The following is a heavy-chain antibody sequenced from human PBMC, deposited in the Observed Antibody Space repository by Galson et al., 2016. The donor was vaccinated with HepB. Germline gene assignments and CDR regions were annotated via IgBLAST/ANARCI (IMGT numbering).Heavy chain of an antibody. CDR3: ARLNGGRAYHRDANKWLDP. Sequence: ETLSLTCTVSGGSITSSNYFWAWIRQPPGKGLEWIGSIYYSGSTYYNPSLKSRVTISADTSNNQFSLRLNSVTAADTAVYYCARLNGGRAYHRDANKWLDPWGQGTLVTVSS. D-gene: IGHD5-24*01. V-gene: IGHV4-39*01. CDR1: GGSITSSNYF. CDR2: IYYSGST. J-gene: IGHJ5*02.